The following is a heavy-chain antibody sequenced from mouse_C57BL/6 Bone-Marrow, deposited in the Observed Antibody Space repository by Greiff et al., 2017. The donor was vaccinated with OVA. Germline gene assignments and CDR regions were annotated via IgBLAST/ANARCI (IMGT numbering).Heavy chain of an antibody. J-gene: IGHJ2*01. Sequence: DVKLVESGGGLVQPGGSMKLSCAASGFTFSDAWMDWVRQSPEKGLEWVAEIRNKANNHATYYAESVKGRFTISRDDSKSSVYLQMNSLRAEDTGIYYCTGTTVVGGGGFDYWGQGTTLTVSS. CDR3: TGTTVVGGGGFDY. V-gene: IGHV6-6*01. CDR1: GFTFSDAW. D-gene: IGHD1-1*01. CDR2: IRNKANNHAT.